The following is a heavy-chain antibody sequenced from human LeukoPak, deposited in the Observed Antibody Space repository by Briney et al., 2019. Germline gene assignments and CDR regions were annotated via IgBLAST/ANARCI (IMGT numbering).Heavy chain of an antibody. CDR3: AKDGIAAARSEYYYYYMDV. CDR2: IRYDGSNK. CDR1: RFTFSSYG. V-gene: IGHV3-30*02. Sequence: GGSLRLSCAASRFTFSSYGMHSVREAPGKGLEWVAFIRYDGSNKYYADSVKGRFTISRDNSKNTLYLQMNSLRAEDTAVYYCAKDGIAAARSEYYYYYMDVWGKGTTVTVSS. D-gene: IGHD6-13*01. J-gene: IGHJ6*03.